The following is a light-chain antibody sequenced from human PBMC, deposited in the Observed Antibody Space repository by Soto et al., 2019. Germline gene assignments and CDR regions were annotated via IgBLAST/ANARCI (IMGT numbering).Light chain of an antibody. CDR3: QQCYSTPT. CDR1: QSISSY. Sequence: DIRMTQSPSSLSASVGDRVTITCRASQSISSYLNWYQQKPGKAPKLLIYAASSLQSGVPSRFSGSGSGTDFTLTISSLQPEDFATYYCQQCYSTPTFGQGTKVDIK. V-gene: IGKV1-39*01. J-gene: IGKJ1*01. CDR2: AAS.